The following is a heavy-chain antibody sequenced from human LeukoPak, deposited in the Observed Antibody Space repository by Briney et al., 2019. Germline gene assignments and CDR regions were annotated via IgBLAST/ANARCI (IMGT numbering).Heavy chain of an antibody. CDR2: ISYDGSNK. D-gene: IGHD6-19*01. J-gene: IGHJ4*02. Sequence: PGGSLRLSCAASGFTFRSYAFHWVRQPPGKGLEWVALISYDGSNKYFTDSVEGRFAISRDDSKNTLYLYLNSLRPDDTAVYFCVRGSYSSGWYWYLDYWGQGALVTVSS. CDR3: VRGSYSSGWYWYLDY. V-gene: IGHV3-30*09. CDR1: GFTFRSYA.